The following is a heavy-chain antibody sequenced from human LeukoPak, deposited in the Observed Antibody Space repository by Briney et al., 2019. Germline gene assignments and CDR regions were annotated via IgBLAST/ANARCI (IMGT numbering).Heavy chain of an antibody. CDR2: FIPIFGTA. D-gene: IGHD2-8*01. J-gene: IGHJ5*02. CDR3: ARGVMTSANWFDP. CDR1: GGTFSSFA. V-gene: IGHV1-69*06. Sequence: SVKVSCKASGGTFSSFAISWVRQAAGQGLEWMGGFIPIFGTANYAQKFQGRITITADKSTSTANMELSSLRSEDTAVYYCARGVMTSANWFDPWGQGTLVTVSS.